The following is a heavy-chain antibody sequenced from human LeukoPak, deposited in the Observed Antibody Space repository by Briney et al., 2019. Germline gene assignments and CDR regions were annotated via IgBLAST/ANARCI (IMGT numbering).Heavy chain of an antibody. CDR1: GFTFSSYE. Sequence: GSLRLSCAASGFTFSSYEMNWIRQPAGKGLEWIGHIHTSGITNFNPSLKSRATMSIDTSKNQFSLKLSSVTAADTAIYYCATYTAYRGDFWGQGTLVTVSS. CDR3: ATYTAYRGDF. CDR2: IHTSGIT. V-gene: IGHV4-59*10. D-gene: IGHD3-16*01. J-gene: IGHJ4*02.